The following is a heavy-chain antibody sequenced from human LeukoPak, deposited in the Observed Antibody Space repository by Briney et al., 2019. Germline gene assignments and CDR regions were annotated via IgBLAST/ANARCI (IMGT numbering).Heavy chain of an antibody. CDR1: GFIFSSYS. CDR2: ISSSSSYI. V-gene: IGHV3-21*01. CDR3: ARVNDYGDYDGAFDI. Sequence: GGSLRLSCAASGFIFSSYSMNWVRQAPGKGLEWVSSISSSSSYIYYADSVKGRFTISRDNAKNSLYLQMNSLRAADTAVYYCARVNDYGDYDGAFDIWGQGTMVTVSS. D-gene: IGHD4-17*01. J-gene: IGHJ3*02.